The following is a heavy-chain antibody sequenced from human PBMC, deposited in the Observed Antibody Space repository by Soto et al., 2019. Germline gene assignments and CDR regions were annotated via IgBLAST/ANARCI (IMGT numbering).Heavy chain of an antibody. CDR1: GYTFTSYG. Sequence: QVQLVQSGAEVKKPGASVKVSCKASGYTFTSYGISWVRQAPGQGLEWMGWISAYNGNTNYAQKLQGRVTMTTDPATSTAYMELRSLGSADTAVYYCARSGPAYGDYEGYFQHWGQGTLVTVSS. D-gene: IGHD4-17*01. V-gene: IGHV1-18*01. CDR2: ISAYNGNT. CDR3: ARSGPAYGDYEGYFQH. J-gene: IGHJ1*01.